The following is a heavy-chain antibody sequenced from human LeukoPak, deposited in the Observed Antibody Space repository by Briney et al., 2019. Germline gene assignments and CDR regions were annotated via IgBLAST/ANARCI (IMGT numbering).Heavy chain of an antibody. D-gene: IGHD1-26*01. J-gene: IGHJ4*02. CDR2: IYYTGST. CDR3: AATPVIVGALLRLDY. V-gene: IGHV4-59*12. CDR1: DDSITSFY. Sequence: PSETLSLTCTVSDDSITSFYWSWIRQPPGKGLEWIGYIYYTGSTNYNPSLQSRVTMSVDTSKNQFSLKLTSVTAADTAVYYCAATPVIVGALLRLDYWGQGTLVTVSS.